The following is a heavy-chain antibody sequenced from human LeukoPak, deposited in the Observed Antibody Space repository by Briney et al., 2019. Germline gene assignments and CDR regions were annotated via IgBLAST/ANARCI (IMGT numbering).Heavy chain of an antibody. CDR1: GFTFSSYG. CDR2: ISYDGSNK. V-gene: IGHV3-30*03. CDR3: ARGSSYSGYDLAGGDY. Sequence: GGSLRLSCAASGFTFSSYGMHWVRQAPGKGLEWVAVISYDGSNKYYADSVKGRFTISRDNSKNTLYLQMNSLRSEDTAVYYCARGSSYSGYDLAGGDYWGQGTLVTVSS. J-gene: IGHJ4*02. D-gene: IGHD5-12*01.